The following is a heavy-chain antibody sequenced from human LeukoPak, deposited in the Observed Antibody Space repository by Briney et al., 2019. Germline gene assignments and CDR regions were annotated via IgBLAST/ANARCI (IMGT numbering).Heavy chain of an antibody. CDR3: ASGVRDYDSSGYHPFFDY. J-gene: IGHJ4*02. CDR1: GYTFTNYY. CDR2: INPSGGST. V-gene: IGHV1-46*01. Sequence: ASVKVSCKASGYTFTNYYIHWVRQAPGQGLECMGIINPSGGSTSYAQKFQGRVTMTRDMSTSTVYMELSRLRSDDTAVYYCASGVRDYDSSGYHPFFDYWGQGTLVTVSS. D-gene: IGHD3-22*01.